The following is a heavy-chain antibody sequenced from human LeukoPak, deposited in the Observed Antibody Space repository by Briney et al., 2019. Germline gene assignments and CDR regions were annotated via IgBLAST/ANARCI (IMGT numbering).Heavy chain of an antibody. CDR1: GSTFSRYW. Sequence: PGGSLRLSCAASGSTFSRYWMSWVRQAPGKGLEWVSAISGSGGSTYYADSVKGRFTISRDNSKNTLYLQMNSLRAEGTAVYYCAKRATMSTRYAFDYWGQGTLVTVSS. J-gene: IGHJ4*02. V-gene: IGHV3-23*01. CDR2: ISGSGGST. CDR3: AKRATMSTRYAFDY. D-gene: IGHD3-10*02.